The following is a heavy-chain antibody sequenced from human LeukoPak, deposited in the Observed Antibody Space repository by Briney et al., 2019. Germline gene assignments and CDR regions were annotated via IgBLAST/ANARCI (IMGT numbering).Heavy chain of an antibody. V-gene: IGHV1-24*01. Sequence: ASVKVSCKVSGYTLTELSMHWVRQAPGKGLEWMGGFDPEDGETIYAQKFQGRVTMTEDTSTDTSYMELSSLRSEDTAVYYCATVTAAAGHYFDYWGQGTLVTVSS. CDR1: GYTLTELS. J-gene: IGHJ4*02. D-gene: IGHD6-13*01. CDR3: ATVTAAAGHYFDY. CDR2: FDPEDGET.